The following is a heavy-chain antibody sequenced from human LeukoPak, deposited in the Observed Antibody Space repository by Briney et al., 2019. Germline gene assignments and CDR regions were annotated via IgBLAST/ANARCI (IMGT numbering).Heavy chain of an antibody. V-gene: IGHV3-33*01. CDR1: GFTFSSYG. Sequence: GRSLRLSCAASGFTFSSYGMHWVRQAPGKGLEWVAVIWYDGSNKYYADSVKGRFTISRDNSKNTLYLQMNSLRAEDTAVYYCAGSLGSGSYIFYYGMDVWGQGTTVTVSS. CDR3: AGSLGSGSYIFYYGMDV. D-gene: IGHD3-10*01. J-gene: IGHJ6*02. CDR2: IWYDGSNK.